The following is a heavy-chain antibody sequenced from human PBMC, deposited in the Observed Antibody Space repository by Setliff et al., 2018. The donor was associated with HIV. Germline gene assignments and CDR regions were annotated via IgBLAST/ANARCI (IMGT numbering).Heavy chain of an antibody. Sequence: GGSLRLSCEASGFIFSHYILTWVRQAPGRGLELVSYIDLGGSIIHYADSVKGRFTISRDNAKNLLFLQMNSLTAEDTAVYFCARRWAESATGGYFEYWGQGTLVTVSS. J-gene: IGHJ4*02. CDR3: ARRWAESATGGYFEY. CDR2: IDLGGSII. V-gene: IGHV3-48*04. CDR1: GFIFSHYI. D-gene: IGHD2-15*01.